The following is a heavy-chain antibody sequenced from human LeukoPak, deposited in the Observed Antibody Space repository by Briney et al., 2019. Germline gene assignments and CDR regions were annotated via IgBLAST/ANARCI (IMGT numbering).Heavy chain of an antibody. CDR2: IRSNGENT. J-gene: IGHJ4*02. Sequence: GGSLRPSCSASGFTFSRYAMSWVRQAPGKGLEWVSAIRSNGENTYYADSVRGRFTISRDNSGGTLSLQMNSLRADDTAVYFCAILSWDGRGSFYWGQGTLVSVSS. CDR1: GFTFSRYA. CDR3: AILSWDGRGSFY. V-gene: IGHV3-23*01. D-gene: IGHD2/OR15-2a*01.